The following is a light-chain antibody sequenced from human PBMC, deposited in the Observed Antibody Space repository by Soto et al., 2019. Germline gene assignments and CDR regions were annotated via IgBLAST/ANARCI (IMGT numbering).Light chain of an antibody. CDR2: GAS. J-gene: IGKJ4*01. CDR1: QIVSSTY. Sequence: EIVLTQSPGTLSLTPGERATLSCRASQIVSSTYLAWFQQKPGQAPRLLIYGASTRATGIPDRFSGSGSGAAFTLTISGLEPEDFGLYYCQQYGVTPPNTFGGGTKVDI. CDR3: QQYGVTPPNT. V-gene: IGKV3-20*01.